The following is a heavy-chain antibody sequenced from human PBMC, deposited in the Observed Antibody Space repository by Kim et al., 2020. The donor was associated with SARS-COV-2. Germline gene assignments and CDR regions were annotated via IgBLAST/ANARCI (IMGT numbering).Heavy chain of an antibody. CDR3: ARGGYSSSWYYHSDDAFDI. D-gene: IGHD6-13*01. J-gene: IGHJ3*02. Sequence: ASVKVSCKASGYTFTGYYMHWVRQAPGQGLEWMGWINPNSGGTNYARKFQGWVTMTRDTSISTAYMELSRLRSDDTAVYYCARGGYSSSWYYHSDDAFDIWGQGTMVTVSS. CDR2: INPNSGGT. V-gene: IGHV1-2*04. CDR1: GYTFTGYY.